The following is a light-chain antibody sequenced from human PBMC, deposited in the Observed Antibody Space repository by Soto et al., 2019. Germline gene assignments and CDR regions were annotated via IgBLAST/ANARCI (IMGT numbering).Light chain of an antibody. CDR3: QQYNSYSTFGPAT. J-gene: IGKJ1*01. V-gene: IGKV1-5*03. CDR1: QSISTW. Sequence: DIQMTQSPSTLSASVVDIVTINCLSSQSISTWLAWYQQKPGKAPKLLIYSASDLESGVPSRFSGSGFGTEFTLTITSLQPDDFATYYCQQYNSYSTFGPATFGQGTKVDIK. CDR2: SAS.